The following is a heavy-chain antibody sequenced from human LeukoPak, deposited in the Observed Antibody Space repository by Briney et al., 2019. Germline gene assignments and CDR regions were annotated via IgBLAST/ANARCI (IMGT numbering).Heavy chain of an antibody. J-gene: IGHJ4*02. V-gene: IGHV3-30-3*01. CDR2: ISYGGSNK. D-gene: IGHD5-18*01. Sequence: SCKASGYTFTSYAMHWVRQAPGKGLEWVAVISYGGSNKYYADSVKGRFTISRDNSKNTLYLQMNSLRAEDTAVYYCARGEWIQLWSAFDYWGQGTLVTVSS. CDR1: GYTFTSYA. CDR3: ARGEWIQLWSAFDY.